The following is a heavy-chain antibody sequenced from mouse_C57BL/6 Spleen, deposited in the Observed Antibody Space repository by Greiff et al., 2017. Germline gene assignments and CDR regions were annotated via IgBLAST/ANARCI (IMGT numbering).Heavy chain of an antibody. CDR1: GYTFPSYT. D-gene: IGHD1-1*01. CDR2: INPSRGYT. J-gene: IGHJ2*01. V-gene: IGHV1-4*01. CDR3: ARATTVVDYFDF. Sequence: QVHVKQSGAELARPGASVKMSCKASGYTFPSYTMHWVKQRPGQGLECIGYINPSRGYTKYTQTLKDKATLTADKSSSTAYMQLSSLTSEDSAIYYCARATTVVDYFDFWGQGTTLTVSS.